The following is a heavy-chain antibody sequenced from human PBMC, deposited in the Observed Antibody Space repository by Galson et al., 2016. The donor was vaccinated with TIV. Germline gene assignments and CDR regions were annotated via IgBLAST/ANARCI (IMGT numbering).Heavy chain of an antibody. CDR2: IKSETDGGTT. CDR1: GFPFDSYA. Sequence: SLRLSCAASGFPFDSYAMSWVRQAPGKGLEWVGRIKSETDGGTTDYAAPVKGRFTISRDDSKNTLYLQMNTLKTEDTAVYYCHCSSTSCYVRWFDPWGQGTLVTVSS. V-gene: IGHV3-15*01. CDR3: HCSSTSCYVRWFDP. J-gene: IGHJ5*02. D-gene: IGHD2-2*01.